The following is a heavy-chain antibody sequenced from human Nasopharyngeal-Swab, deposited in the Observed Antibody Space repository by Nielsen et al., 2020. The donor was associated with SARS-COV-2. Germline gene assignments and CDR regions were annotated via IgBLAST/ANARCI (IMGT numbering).Heavy chain of an antibody. D-gene: IGHD2-15*01. V-gene: IGHV1-24*01. Sequence: ASVKVSCKVFGYTLTELSMHWVRQAPGKGLEWMGGFDPEDGETIYAQKFQGRVTMTEDTSTDTAYMELSSLRSEDTAVYYCATDFAVVVAATLGYWGQGTLVTVSS. CDR2: FDPEDGET. CDR1: GYTLTELS. CDR3: ATDFAVVVAATLGY. J-gene: IGHJ4*02.